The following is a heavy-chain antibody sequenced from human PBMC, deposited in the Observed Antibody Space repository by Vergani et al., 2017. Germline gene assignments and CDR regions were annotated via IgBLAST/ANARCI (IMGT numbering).Heavy chain of an antibody. CDR1: GYTFTSYD. CDR3: AGDHGGGAFVVRGVIIYYGMDV. CDR2: VNPNSGNT. Sequence: QVQLVQSGAEVKKPGASVKVSCKASGYTFTSYDINWVRQATGQGLEWMGWVNPNSGNTGNAQKFQGRVTMTRDTSISTAYMELSRLRSDDTAVYYCAGDHGGGAFVVRGVIIYYGMDVWGQGTTVTVSS. V-gene: IGHV1-8*02. D-gene: IGHD3-10*01. J-gene: IGHJ6*02.